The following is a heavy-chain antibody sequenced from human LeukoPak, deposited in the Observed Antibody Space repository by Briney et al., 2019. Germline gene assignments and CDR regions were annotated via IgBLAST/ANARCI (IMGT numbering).Heavy chain of an antibody. CDR3: ASLHLSITGTYYGMDV. J-gene: IGHJ6*02. V-gene: IGHV4-4*02. D-gene: IGHD1-20*01. CDR2: IYHSGSI. CDR1: GGSISSSNW. Sequence: SETLSLTRAVSGGSISSSNWWSWVRQPPGKGLEWIGEIYHSGSINYNPSLKSRVTISVDKSKNQFSLKLSSVTAADTAVYYCASLHLSITGTYYGMDVWGQGTPVTVSS.